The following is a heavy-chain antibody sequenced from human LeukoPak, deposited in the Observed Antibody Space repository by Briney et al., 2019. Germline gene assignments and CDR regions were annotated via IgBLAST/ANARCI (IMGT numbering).Heavy chain of an antibody. CDR1: GYSISSGYY. V-gene: IGHV4-38-2*01. D-gene: IGHD6-13*01. J-gene: IGHJ5*02. CDR2: IYPSGST. CDR3: ARKYSYTSSWLS. Sequence: SETLSLTCAVSGYSISSGYYWGWIRQPPGKGLEWIGSIYPSGSTYYNPSLKSRVTISVDTSKNQFSLKLSSVTAADTAVYYCARKYSYTSSWLSWGQGTLVTVSS.